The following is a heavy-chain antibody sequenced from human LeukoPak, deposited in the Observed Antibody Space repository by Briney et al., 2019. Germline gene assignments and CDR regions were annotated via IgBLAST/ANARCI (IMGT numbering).Heavy chain of an antibody. J-gene: IGHJ6*02. CDR1: GFTFSSYG. CDR2: IWYDGSNK. D-gene: IGHD3-9*01. V-gene: IGHV3-33*01. CDR3: ARDLRYDILTGYPYYYGMDV. Sequence: GRSLRLSCAASGFTFSSYGMHWVRQAPGKGLEWVAVIWYDGSNKYYADSVKGRFTISRDNSKNSLYLQMNSLRAEDTALYYCARDLRYDILTGYPYYYGMDVWGQGTTVTVSS.